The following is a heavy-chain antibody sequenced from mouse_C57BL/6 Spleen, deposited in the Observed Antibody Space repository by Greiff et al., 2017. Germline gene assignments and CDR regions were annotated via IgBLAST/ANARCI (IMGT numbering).Heavy chain of an antibody. Sequence: VQLQQSGAELVRPGASLTLSCKASGYTFTDYEMYWVKQTPVHGLEWIGAIDPETGGTADNQKFKGKAILTADKTSSTAYMELRSLTSEDSAVYYCTKEVLYACWGQAALVTVSA. CDR1: GYTFTDYE. CDR2: IDPETGGT. J-gene: IGHJ3*01. V-gene: IGHV1-15*01. CDR3: TKEVLYAC.